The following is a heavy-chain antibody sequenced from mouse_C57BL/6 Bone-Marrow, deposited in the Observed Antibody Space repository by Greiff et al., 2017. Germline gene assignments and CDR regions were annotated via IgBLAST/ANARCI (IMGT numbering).Heavy chain of an antibody. V-gene: IGHV1-42*01. CDR1: GYSFTGYY. Sequence: EVQLQQSGPELVKPGASVKISCKASGYSFTGYYMNWVKQSPEKSLEWIGEINPSTGGTTYNQKFKAQATLTVDKSSSTAYMRIKSLTSEDSAVYYCARHEALWVLRGFAYWGQGTLVTVSA. CDR2: INPSTGGT. CDR3: ARHEALWVLRGFAY. D-gene: IGHD2-3*01. J-gene: IGHJ3*01.